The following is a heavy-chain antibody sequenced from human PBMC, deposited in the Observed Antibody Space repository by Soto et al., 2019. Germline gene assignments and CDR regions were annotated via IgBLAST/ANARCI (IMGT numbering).Heavy chain of an antibody. D-gene: IGHD1-20*01. Sequence: SGGSLRLSCEVSGFTFKKYWMSWVRQAPGKGLEWLANMNEDANTKYYVDSVKGRFTILGDSAGNSLFLKMASLRAEDTAVYFCAAYNTSRHAAFDIWGRGTLVT. CDR2: MNEDANTK. CDR1: GFTFKKYW. V-gene: IGHV3-7*01. CDR3: AAYNTSRHAAFDI. J-gene: IGHJ3*02.